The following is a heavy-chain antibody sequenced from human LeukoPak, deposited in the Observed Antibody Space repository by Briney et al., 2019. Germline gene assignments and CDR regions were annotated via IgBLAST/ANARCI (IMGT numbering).Heavy chain of an antibody. CDR3: VRGGALDS. D-gene: IGHD2-15*01. J-gene: IGHJ4*02. Sequence: KTSETLSLTCTVSGGSISSYYWSWIRQPAGKGLEWIGRIYASGSTNYNPSLKSRVTISVDTSRNQFSLKLSSVTAADTAVYYCVRGGALDSWGQGTLVTVSS. CDR1: GGSISSYY. CDR2: IYASGST. V-gene: IGHV4-4*07.